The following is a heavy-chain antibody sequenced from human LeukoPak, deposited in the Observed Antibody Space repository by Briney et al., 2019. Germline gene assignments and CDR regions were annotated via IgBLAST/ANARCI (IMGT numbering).Heavy chain of an antibody. CDR2: LWYDGSNK. J-gene: IGHJ6*03. D-gene: IGHD3-3*02. Sequence: GRSLRLSCAASGFTFSSYGMHWVRQAPGKGLEWVAVLWYDGSNKDYTDSVKGRFTISRDNARNTLFLQMNSLRAEDTAVYYCARDIRSYYYMDVWGKGTTVTVSS. CDR3: ARDIRSYYYMDV. CDR1: GFTFSSYG. V-gene: IGHV3-33*01.